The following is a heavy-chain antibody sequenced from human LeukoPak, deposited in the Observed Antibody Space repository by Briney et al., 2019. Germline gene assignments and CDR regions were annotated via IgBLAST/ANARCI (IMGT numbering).Heavy chain of an antibody. CDR1: GGSISSNKDY. J-gene: IGHJ5*02. D-gene: IGHD2-2*02. Sequence: SETLSLTCSVSGGSISSNKDYWDWIRQPPGKGLEWIGTFYYIESTYYNPSLKSRVAISVDTSKNQFSLKLNSVTVADTAVYYCARERAYCSSINCYKGFNYFDPWGQGTLVIVSS. CDR3: ARERAYCSSINCYKGFNYFDP. V-gene: IGHV4-39*07. CDR2: FYYIEST.